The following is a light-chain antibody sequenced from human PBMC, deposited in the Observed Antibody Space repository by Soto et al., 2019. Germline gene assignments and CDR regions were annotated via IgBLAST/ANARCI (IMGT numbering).Light chain of an antibody. J-gene: IGKJ2*01. CDR3: QQYNKWPPYT. CDR2: GAS. V-gene: IGKV3-15*01. Sequence: EIVMTQSPATLSVSPGERATLSCRASQSVTTNLAWYQQKPGQAPRLLIYGASSSATGIPARFSGSGSGTEFTLTISSLESEDFAVDYCQQYNKWPPYTFGQGTKLEIK. CDR1: QSVTTN.